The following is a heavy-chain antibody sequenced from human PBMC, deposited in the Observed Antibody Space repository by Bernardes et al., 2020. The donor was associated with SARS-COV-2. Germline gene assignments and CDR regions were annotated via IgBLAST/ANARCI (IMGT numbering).Heavy chain of an antibody. J-gene: IGHJ6*02. CDR3: ARTSIAVAGTDYYGMDV. Sequence: SETLSLTCTVSGGSISSYYWSWIRQPPGKGLEWSGYIYYSGSTNYNPSLKSRVTISVDTSKNQFSLKLSSVTAADTAVYYCARTSIAVAGTDYYGMDVWGQGTTVTVSS. D-gene: IGHD6-19*01. CDR1: GGSISSYY. V-gene: IGHV4-59*08. CDR2: IYYSGST.